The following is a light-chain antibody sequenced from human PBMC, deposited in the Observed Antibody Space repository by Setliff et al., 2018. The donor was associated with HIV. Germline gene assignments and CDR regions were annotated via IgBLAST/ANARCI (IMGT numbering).Light chain of an antibody. V-gene: IGLV2-14*02. J-gene: IGLJ1*01. CDR3: SSYTSSSSYV. CDR1: SSDVGSYNL. Sequence: QSVLTQPASVSGSPGLSITISCAGTSSDVGSYNLVSWYQQHPGKAPKLMIYDVSNRPSGVSNRFSGSKSGNTASLTISGLQADDEADYYCSSYTSSSSYVLGAGTKVTVL. CDR2: DVS.